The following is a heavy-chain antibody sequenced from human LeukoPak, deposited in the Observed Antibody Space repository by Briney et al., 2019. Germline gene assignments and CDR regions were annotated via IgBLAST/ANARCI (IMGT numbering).Heavy chain of an antibody. CDR3: ARDARPLYSNYYYSEYFQK. CDR1: GFTFSDHY. Sequence: GGSLRLSCAASGFTFSDHYMDWVRQAPGKGLEWVGRTRNKANSYTTEYAASVKGRFTISRDDSKNSLYLQMNSLRVEDTALYYCARDARPLYSNYYYSEYFQKWGQGTLVTVSS. CDR2: TRNKANSYTT. D-gene: IGHD6-13*01. V-gene: IGHV3-72*01. J-gene: IGHJ1*01.